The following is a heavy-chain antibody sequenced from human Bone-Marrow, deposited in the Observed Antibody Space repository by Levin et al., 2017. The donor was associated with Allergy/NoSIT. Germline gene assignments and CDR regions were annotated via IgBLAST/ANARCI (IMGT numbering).Heavy chain of an antibody. CDR2: IYYSGNT. D-gene: IGHD3-22*01. J-gene: IGHJ3*02. Sequence: SETLSLTCTVSGSSISSYYWSWIRQPPGKGLEWIGYIYYSGNTNYNASLKSRVTISVDRSMNQFSLNLSSVTAADTAVYYCARGTYYYDNNDAFDIWGQGTVVTVSS. CDR3: ARGTYYYDNNDAFDI. V-gene: IGHV4-59*01. CDR1: GSSISSYY.